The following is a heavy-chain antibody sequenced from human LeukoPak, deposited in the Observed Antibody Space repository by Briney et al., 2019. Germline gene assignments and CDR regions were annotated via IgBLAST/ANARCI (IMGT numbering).Heavy chain of an antibody. D-gene: IGHD2-2*02. CDR1: RYSISSGYY. CDR2: LYHSGST. Sequence: SETLSLTCIVSRYSISSGYYWGWTRQPPGKGLEWIGNLYHSGSTHYNPSLRSRATISGDTSKNQFSLSLSSVTAADTAVYYCARECSSTTCYTRSFDPWGQGTLVTVSS. CDR3: ARECSSTTCYTRSFDP. V-gene: IGHV4-38-2*02. J-gene: IGHJ5*02.